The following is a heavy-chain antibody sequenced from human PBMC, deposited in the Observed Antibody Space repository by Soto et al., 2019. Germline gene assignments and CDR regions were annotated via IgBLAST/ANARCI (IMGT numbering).Heavy chain of an antibody. D-gene: IGHD6-19*01. Sequence: QVQLVQSGAEVKKPGASVKVSCKASGYTFTSYGIIWVRQAPGQGLEWMGWISAYNGNTNYAQKLQGRVTMTTDTSTSTAYMELRRVRFHDTAVYYCARSRSLAVAGTAWYFDLWGRGTLVTVSS. V-gene: IGHV1-18*01. CDR1: GYTFTSYG. J-gene: IGHJ2*01. CDR2: ISAYNGNT. CDR3: ARSRSLAVAGTAWYFDL.